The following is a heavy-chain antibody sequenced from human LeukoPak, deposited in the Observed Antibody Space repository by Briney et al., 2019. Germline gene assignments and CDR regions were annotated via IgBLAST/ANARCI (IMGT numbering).Heavy chain of an antibody. CDR3: AREYFTRRYCSSTSCPGDAFDI. CDR1: GGTFSSYA. CDR2: IIPIFGTA. V-gene: IGHV1-69*01. Sequence: SVKVSCKASGGTFSSYAISWVRQAPGQGLEWMGGIIPIFGTANYAQKFQGRVTITADESTSTAYMELSSLRSEDTAVYYCAREYFTRRYCSSTSCPGDAFDIWGQGTMVTVSS. J-gene: IGHJ3*02. D-gene: IGHD2-2*01.